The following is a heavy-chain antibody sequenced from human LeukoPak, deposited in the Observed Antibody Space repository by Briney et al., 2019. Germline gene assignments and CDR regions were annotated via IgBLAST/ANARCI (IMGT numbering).Heavy chain of an antibody. D-gene: IGHD6-19*01. Sequence: GGSLRLSCAASGFPFSSHWLTWFRQSPGKGLEWVALINHDGSEKYYVDSVKGRFTISRDNARNSQYLQMNSLRAEDTAVYYCASGGGWVFNNWGQGTLVTVSS. CDR2: INHDGSEK. V-gene: IGHV3-7*01. J-gene: IGHJ4*02. CDR3: ASGGGWVFNN. CDR1: GFPFSSHW.